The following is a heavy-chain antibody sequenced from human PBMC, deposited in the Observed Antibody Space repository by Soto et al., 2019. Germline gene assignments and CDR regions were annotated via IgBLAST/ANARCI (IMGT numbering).Heavy chain of an antibody. V-gene: IGHV4-39*07. CDR1: GGSISSSSFY. Sequence: PSETLSLTCSVSGGSISSSSFYWGWIRQPPGKGLEWIGNIYHSGTTYYNPSLKSRITISVDTSKNQFSLKLSSVTAADTAVYYCARRYGSSFDYWGQGTLVTVSS. CDR3: ARRYGSSFDY. J-gene: IGHJ4*02. D-gene: IGHD4-17*01. CDR2: IYHSGTT.